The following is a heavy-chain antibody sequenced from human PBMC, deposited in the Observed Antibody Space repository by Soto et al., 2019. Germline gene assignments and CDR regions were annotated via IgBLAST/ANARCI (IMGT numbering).Heavy chain of an antibody. J-gene: IGHJ6*02. CDR2: IIPILDIP. CDR3: ASHFTGVRVVGASPPVGDDYGWDV. V-gene: IGHV1-69*02. Sequence: QVQLVQSGAEVKKPGSSVKVSCKDSGGTFRRYTISWVRQAPGQGLQWMGRIIPILDIPNYAQNFQGRVTIPSDKSTITAYMELSSLRSDDTAVYYCASHFTGVRVVGASPPVGDDYGWDVWGQGTTVTVSS. D-gene: IGHD2-15*01. CDR1: GGTFRRYT.